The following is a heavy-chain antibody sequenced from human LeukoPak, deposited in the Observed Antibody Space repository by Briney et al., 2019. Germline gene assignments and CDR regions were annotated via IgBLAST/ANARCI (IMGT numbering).Heavy chain of an antibody. CDR1: GYTFSRHG. D-gene: IGHD2/OR15-2a*01. V-gene: IGHV3-30*02. Sequence: GGSLSLSCAASGYTFSRHGIHWVRQAPGKGLEWVAFILYDGSNKYYADSVKGRFTISRDDSKNTLYLQMNSLRVEDTAVYYCAKGSFYCNGNSCPQYYYYMDVWGKGTTVTVSS. CDR2: ILYDGSNK. J-gene: IGHJ6*03. CDR3: AKGSFYCNGNSCPQYYYYMDV.